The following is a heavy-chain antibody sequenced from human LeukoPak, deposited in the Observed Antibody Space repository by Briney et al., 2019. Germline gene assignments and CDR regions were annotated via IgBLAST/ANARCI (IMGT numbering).Heavy chain of an antibody. CDR3: ARLPLEYYYDSSGYYDY. J-gene: IGHJ4*02. CDR1: GGSISSSSYY. D-gene: IGHD3-22*01. Sequence: PSETQALICTVSGGSISSSSYYWGWIRQPPGKGLAWIGSIYYSGSTYYNPSLKSRVTTSVDTSKNQFSLKLSSVTAADTAEYYCARLPLEYYYDSSGYYDYWGQGTLVTVSS. V-gene: IGHV4-39*01. CDR2: IYYSGST.